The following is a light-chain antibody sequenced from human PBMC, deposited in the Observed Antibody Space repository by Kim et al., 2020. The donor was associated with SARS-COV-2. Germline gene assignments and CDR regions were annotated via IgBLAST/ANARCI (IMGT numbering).Light chain of an antibody. V-gene: IGKV1-39*01. CDR2: TAS. CDR1: QNIFIY. Sequence: SASVGDRVTITCRASQNIFIYLNWYQQKPGKAPNLLIYTASSLQNGVPSGFSGSGSGTDFTLTISSLQPEDFATYYCQQSYSLWTFGQGTKVDIK. CDR3: QQSYSLWT. J-gene: IGKJ1*01.